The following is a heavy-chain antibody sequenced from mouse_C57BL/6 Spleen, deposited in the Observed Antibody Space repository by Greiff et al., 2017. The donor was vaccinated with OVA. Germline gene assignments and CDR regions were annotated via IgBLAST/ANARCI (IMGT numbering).Heavy chain of an antibody. V-gene: IGHV1-62-2*01. CDR1: GYTFTEYT. D-gene: IGHD2-3*01. CDR2: FYPGSGSI. J-gene: IGHJ2*01. CDR3: ARHEDLDGYPYYFDC. Sequence: QVQLQQSGAELVKPGASVKLSCKASGYTFTEYTIHWVKQRSGQGLEWIGWFYPGSGSIKYNEKFQDKATLTADKSSSTVYMELSRLTSVASADYCGARHEDLDGYPYYFDCWGKGTTLTVSS.